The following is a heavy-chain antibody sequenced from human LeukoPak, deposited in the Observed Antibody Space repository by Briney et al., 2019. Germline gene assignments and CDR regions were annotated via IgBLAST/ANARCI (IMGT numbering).Heavy chain of an antibody. D-gene: IGHD3-22*01. CDR1: GFTVSSSF. V-gene: IGHV3-53*05. Sequence: PGGSLRLSCAASGFTVSSSFMSWVRQAPGKGLEWVAVFYSGGSTYYADSVKGRFTISRDNSKNTLYLQMNSLRAEDTAVYYCARETHYDSSGYYYFDYWGQGTLVTVSS. J-gene: IGHJ4*02. CDR3: ARETHYDSSGYYYFDY. CDR2: FYSGGST.